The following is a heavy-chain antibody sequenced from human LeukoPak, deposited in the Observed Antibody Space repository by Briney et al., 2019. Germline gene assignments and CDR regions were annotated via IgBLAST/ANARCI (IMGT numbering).Heavy chain of an antibody. J-gene: IGHJ3*02. V-gene: IGHV3-7*01. CDR2: IKQDGSEK. CDR1: GFTVSSYW. Sequence: GGSLRLSCAASGFTVSSYWMSWVRQAPGKGLEWVANIKQDGSEKYYVDSVKGRFTISRDNAKNSLYLQMNSLRAEDTAVYYCARVVTTVYTAFDIWGQGTMVTVSS. D-gene: IGHD4-17*01. CDR3: ARVVTTVYTAFDI.